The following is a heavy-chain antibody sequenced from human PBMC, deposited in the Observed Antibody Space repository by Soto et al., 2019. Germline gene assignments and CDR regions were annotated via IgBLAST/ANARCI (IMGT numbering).Heavy chain of an antibody. Sequence: GSLRLSCAASGFTFNSYGMHWVRQAPGKGLEWVAVISYDGSNKYYADSVKGRFTISRDNSKNTLYLQMNSLRAEDTAVYYCAKDVTHSYYDFWSGYRTKQPYYYYGMDVWGQGTTVTVSS. V-gene: IGHV3-30*18. CDR2: ISYDGSNK. D-gene: IGHD3-3*01. J-gene: IGHJ6*02. CDR1: GFTFNSYG. CDR3: AKDVTHSYYDFWSGYRTKQPYYYYGMDV.